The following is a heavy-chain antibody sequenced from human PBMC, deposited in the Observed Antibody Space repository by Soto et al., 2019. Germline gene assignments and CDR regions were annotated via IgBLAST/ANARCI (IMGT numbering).Heavy chain of an antibody. D-gene: IGHD4-4*01. V-gene: IGHV4-61*01. CDR1: GGSVSSGSYY. CDR3: ARDGYSNFDY. CDR2: ISNSGST. J-gene: IGHJ4*02. Sequence: SETLSLTCTVSGGSVSSGSYYWSWIRQPPGKGLEWIGYISNSGSTKYNPSLKSRVAISVDTSKNQFSLKLSSVTAADTAVYYCARDGYSNFDYWGQGTLVTVPQ.